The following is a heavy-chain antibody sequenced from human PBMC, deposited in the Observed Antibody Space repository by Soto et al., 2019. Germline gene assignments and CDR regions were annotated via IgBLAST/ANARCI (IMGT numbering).Heavy chain of an antibody. CDR3: QAEDGIRDNRSVSAFLLNRSSDL. J-gene: IGHJ2*01. Sequence: KGLEWVSAISGSGGSIYYADSVKGRFTISRDNAKNSLYLQMNSLRAEDTAVFFFQAEDGIRDNRSVSAFLLNRSSDL. V-gene: IGHV3-11*01. CDR2: ISGSGGSI. D-gene: IGHD2-15*01.